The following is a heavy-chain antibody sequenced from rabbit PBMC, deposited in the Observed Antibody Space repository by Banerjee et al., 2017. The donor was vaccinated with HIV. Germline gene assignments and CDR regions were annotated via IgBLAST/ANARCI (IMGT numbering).Heavy chain of an antibody. Sequence: QEQLEESGGDLVKPEGSLTLTCTASGFSFSSSYWICWIRQAPGKGLEWIACIDAGSKGNTYYESWAKGRFTVSKHSSTTVTLQMTTLTAADTATYFCARVAGTIRLDRWGPGTLVTVS. V-gene: IGHV1S45*01. D-gene: IGHD4-2*01. CDR2: IDAGSKGNT. CDR1: GFSFSSSYW. J-gene: IGHJ6*01. CDR3: ARVAGTIRLDR.